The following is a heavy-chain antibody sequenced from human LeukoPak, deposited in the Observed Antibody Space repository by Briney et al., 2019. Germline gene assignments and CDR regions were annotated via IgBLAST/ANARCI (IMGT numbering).Heavy chain of an antibody. Sequence: ASVMVSCKASGYTFSGYYMHWVRQAPGQGLEWMGWINPNSGGTNFAQKFQGRVTMTRDTSISTAYMELSRLRLDDTAVYYCATGSYLYDAFDIWGQGTMVTVSS. CDR3: ATGSYLYDAFDI. V-gene: IGHV1-2*02. D-gene: IGHD1-26*01. CDR1: GYTFSGYY. J-gene: IGHJ3*02. CDR2: INPNSGGT.